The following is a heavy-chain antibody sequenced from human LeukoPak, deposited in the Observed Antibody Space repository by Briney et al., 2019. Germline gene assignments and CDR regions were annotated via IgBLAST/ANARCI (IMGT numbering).Heavy chain of an antibody. J-gene: IGHJ6*02. Sequence: SETLSLTCTVSGGSISSGGYYWSWIRQHPGKGLEWIGYIYYSGSTYYNPSLKSRVTISVDTSKNQFSLKLSSVTAADTAVYYCARVAKPNAGYSLGRYYYYGMDVWGQGTTVTVSS. CDR3: ARVAKPNAGYSLGRYYYYGMDV. V-gene: IGHV4-31*03. D-gene: IGHD5-18*01. CDR2: IYYSGST. CDR1: GGSISSGGYY.